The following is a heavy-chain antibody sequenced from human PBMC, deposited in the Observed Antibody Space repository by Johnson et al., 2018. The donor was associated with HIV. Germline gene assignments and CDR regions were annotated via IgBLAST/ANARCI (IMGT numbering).Heavy chain of an antibody. D-gene: IGHD3-3*01. CDR1: GFTFSSYA. CDR3: ARDRRITIFGSGRAVQSNDAFDI. Sequence: QVQLVESGGGVVQPGRSLRLSCAASGFTFSSYAMHWVRQAPGKGLEWVAVISYDGSNKYYADSVKGRFTISRYNSKNTLYLQMNSLRAEDTAVYYCARDRRITIFGSGRAVQSNDAFDIWGQGTMVTVSS. CDR2: ISYDGSNK. J-gene: IGHJ3*02. V-gene: IGHV3-30*04.